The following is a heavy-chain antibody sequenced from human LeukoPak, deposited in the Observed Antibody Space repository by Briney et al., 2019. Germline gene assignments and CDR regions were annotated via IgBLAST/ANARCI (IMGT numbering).Heavy chain of an antibody. CDR1: GFTFSSYA. CDR3: ARGRPRVSIFGVVGDY. Sequence: GRSLRLSCAASGFTFSSYAMHWVRQAPGKGLEWVAVISYDGSNKYYADSVKGRFTISRDNSKNTLYLQMNSLRAEDTAVYYCARGRPRVSIFGVVGDYWGQGTLVTVSS. D-gene: IGHD3-3*01. CDR2: ISYDGSNK. J-gene: IGHJ4*02. V-gene: IGHV3-30-3*01.